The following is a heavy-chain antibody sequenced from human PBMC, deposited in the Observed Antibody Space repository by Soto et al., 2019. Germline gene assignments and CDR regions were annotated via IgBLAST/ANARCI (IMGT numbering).Heavy chain of an antibody. V-gene: IGHV3-74*01. CDR2: INADGSST. J-gene: IGHJ6*04. CDR1: GFTFSNYW. Sequence: GGSLRLSCAASGFTFSNYWMHWVRQAPGKGLVWVSRINADGSSTSYVDSVKGRFTISRDNAENTVYLQMNSLRAEDTAIYYCARDPDPPVSXAVWGIGPTVTVSS. CDR3: ARDPDPPVSXAV.